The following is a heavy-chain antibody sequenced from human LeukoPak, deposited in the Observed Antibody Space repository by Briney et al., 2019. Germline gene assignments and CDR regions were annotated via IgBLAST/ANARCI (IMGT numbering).Heavy chain of an antibody. J-gene: IGHJ4*02. D-gene: IGHD3-10*01. Sequence: GGSLRLSCAASGFTFSSYGVHWVRQAPGKGLEWVAVIWYDGSNKYYADSVKGRFTISRDNSKNTLYLQMNSQRAEDTAVYYCARGKRVRGVIIDYWGQGTLVTVSS. V-gene: IGHV3-33*01. CDR2: IWYDGSNK. CDR1: GFTFSSYG. CDR3: ARGKRVRGVIIDY.